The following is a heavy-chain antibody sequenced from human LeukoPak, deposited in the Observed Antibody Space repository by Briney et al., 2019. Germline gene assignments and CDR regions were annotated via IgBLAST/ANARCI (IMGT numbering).Heavy chain of an antibody. V-gene: IGHV4-59*01. CDR3: AREGTTAPGEDYFDY. D-gene: IGHD1-1*01. CDR2: IYYSGST. Sequence: ETLSLTFTVSGGSISSYYWSWIRPPPGKGLAWIGYIYYSGSTNYNPSLKSRVTISVDTSKNQFSLKLSSVTAADTAVYYCAREGTTAPGEDYFDYWGQGTLVTVSS. CDR1: GGSISSYY. J-gene: IGHJ4*02.